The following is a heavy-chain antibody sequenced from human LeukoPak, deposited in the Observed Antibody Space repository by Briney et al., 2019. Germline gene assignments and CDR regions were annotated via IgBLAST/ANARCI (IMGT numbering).Heavy chain of an antibody. CDR3: ARVEPSRSGYDYWIFYY. CDR1: GGSISSGEYY. V-gene: IGHV4-30-4*01. D-gene: IGHD5-12*01. CDR2: IYYSGST. J-gene: IGHJ4*02. Sequence: SETLSLTCTVSGGSISSGEYYWSWLRQPPGTGLEWIGYIYYSGSTYYNPSLKSRVTISLDTSKNQLSLKLSSVTAADTAVYYCARVEPSRSGYDYWIFYYWGQGTLVTVSS.